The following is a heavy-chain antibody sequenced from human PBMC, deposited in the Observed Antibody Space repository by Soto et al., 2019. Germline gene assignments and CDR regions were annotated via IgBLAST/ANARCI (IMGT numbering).Heavy chain of an antibody. CDR1: EYTLTELS. CDR3: ATRTYYDCVWGSFDY. V-gene: IGHV1-24*01. CDR2: FDPEDAET. Sequence: QVQVVQSGAEVKRPGASVKVSCQVSEYTLTELSLHWVRQPPGKGLEWMGGFDPEDAETIFAQKFQGRVTLTEDTSTDTAYMELSSLGSDDTAVYYCATRTYYDCVWGSFDYWGQGTPVTVSS. D-gene: IGHD3-16*01. J-gene: IGHJ4*02.